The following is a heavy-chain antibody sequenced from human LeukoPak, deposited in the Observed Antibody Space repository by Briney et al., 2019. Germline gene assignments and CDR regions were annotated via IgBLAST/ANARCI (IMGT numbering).Heavy chain of an antibody. D-gene: IGHD5-24*01. CDR2: INPSGGST. V-gene: IGHV1-46*01. J-gene: IGHJ6*03. Sequence: ASEKVSCKASGYTFTGYYMHWVRQAPGQGLEWMGIINPSGGSTSYAQKFQGRVTMTRDTSTSTVYMELSSLRSEDTAVYYCARDHRRWLNGLDYYYMDVWGKGTTVTVSS. CDR3: ARDHRRWLNGLDYYYMDV. CDR1: GYTFTGYY.